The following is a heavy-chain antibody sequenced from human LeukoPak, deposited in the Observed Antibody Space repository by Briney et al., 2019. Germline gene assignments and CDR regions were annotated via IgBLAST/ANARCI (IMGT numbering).Heavy chain of an antibody. V-gene: IGHV1-2*02. Sequence: ASVKVSCKASGYTFTGYYMHWVRQAPGQGLEWMGWINPNSGGTNYAQKFQGRVTMTRDTSISTAYMELSRLRSDDTAVHYCARVQLGKAGRFDYWGQGTLVTVSS. CDR2: INPNSGGT. CDR3: ARVQLGKAGRFDY. D-gene: IGHD7-27*01. J-gene: IGHJ4*02. CDR1: GYTFTGYY.